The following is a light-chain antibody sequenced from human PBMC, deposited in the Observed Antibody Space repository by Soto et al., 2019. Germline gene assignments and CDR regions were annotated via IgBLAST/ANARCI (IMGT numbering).Light chain of an antibody. Sequence: QSVLAQPPSVSGAPGQRVTISCTGSTSNIGAGYAVHWYQQLPGTAPKLLIYGDSNRPSGVPDRLSGSKSGTSASLVITGLQAEDEADYYCQSYDSSLSGYVFGTGTKVTVL. CDR3: QSYDSSLSGYV. V-gene: IGLV1-40*01. CDR1: TSNIGAGYA. J-gene: IGLJ1*01. CDR2: GDS.